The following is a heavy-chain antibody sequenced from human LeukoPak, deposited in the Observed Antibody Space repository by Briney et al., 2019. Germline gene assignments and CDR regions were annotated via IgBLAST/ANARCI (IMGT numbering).Heavy chain of an antibody. V-gene: IGHV3-20*04. Sequence: GGSLRLSCAASGFTFDDYGMSWVRQAPGKGLEWVSGINWNGGSTGYADSVKGRFTISRDIAKNSLYLQMNSLRAEDTALYYCARDPSIYGSGSTRGYWGQGTLVTVSS. CDR1: GFTFDDYG. J-gene: IGHJ4*02. CDR3: ARDPSIYGSGSTRGY. CDR2: INWNGGST. D-gene: IGHD3-10*01.